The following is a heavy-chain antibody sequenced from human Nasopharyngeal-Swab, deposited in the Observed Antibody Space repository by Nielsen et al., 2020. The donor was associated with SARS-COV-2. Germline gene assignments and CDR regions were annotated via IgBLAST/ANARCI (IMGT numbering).Heavy chain of an antibody. CDR1: GGSISSYY. J-gene: IGHJ3*02. CDR3: ARGSFWYDSSGYPAEGDAFDI. CDR2: IYYSGST. D-gene: IGHD3-22*01. V-gene: IGHV4-59*01. Sequence: SETLSLTCTVSGGSISSYYWSWIRQPPGKGLEWIGYIYYSGSTNYNPSLKSRVTISVDTSKNQFSLKLSSVTAADTAVYSCARGSFWYDSSGYPAEGDAFDIWGQGTMVTVSS.